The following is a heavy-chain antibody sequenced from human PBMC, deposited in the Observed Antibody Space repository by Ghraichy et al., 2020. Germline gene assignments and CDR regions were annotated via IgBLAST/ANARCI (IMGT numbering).Heavy chain of an antibody. CDR2: INHSGRT. CDR3: ARHIVVVVAATDYYYYYGMDV. Sequence: SETLSLTCAVYGGSFSGYYWSWIRQPPGKGLEWIGEINHSGRTNYNPSLKSRVTISVDTSKNQFSLKLSSVTAADTAVYYCARHIVVVVAATDYYYYYGMDVWGQGTTVTVSS. CDR1: GGSFSGYY. V-gene: IGHV4-34*01. D-gene: IGHD2-15*01. J-gene: IGHJ6*02.